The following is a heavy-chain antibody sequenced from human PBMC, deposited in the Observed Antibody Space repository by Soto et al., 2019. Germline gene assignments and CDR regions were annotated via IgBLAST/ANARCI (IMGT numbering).Heavy chain of an antibody. V-gene: IGHV4-59*01. J-gene: IGHJ4*02. CDR2: IYYSGST. CDR3: ARSRGGYFDY. Sequence: SETLSLTCTVSGASLSTYYWSWIRQPPGKGLEWIGYIYYSGSTNYNPSLKSRVTISVDTSKNQFSLKLSSVTAADTAVYYCARSRGGYFDYWGQGTLVT. D-gene: IGHD3-22*01. CDR1: GASLSTYY.